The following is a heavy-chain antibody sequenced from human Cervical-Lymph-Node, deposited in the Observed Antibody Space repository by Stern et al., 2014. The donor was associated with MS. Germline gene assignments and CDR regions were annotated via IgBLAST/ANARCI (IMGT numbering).Heavy chain of an antibody. D-gene: IGHD6-6*01. CDR1: GGSISSSNW. V-gene: IGHV4-4*02. CDR3: AREGYSSSYDAFDI. CDR2: IYHSGST. J-gene: IGHJ3*02. Sequence: QVQLQESGPGLVKPSGTLSLTCAVSGGSISSSNWWSWVRQPPGKGLEWXGEIYHSGSTNYKPSLKSRIPISVDKSKNQFSLKLSSVTAADTAVYYCAREGYSSSYDAFDIWGQGTMVTVSS.